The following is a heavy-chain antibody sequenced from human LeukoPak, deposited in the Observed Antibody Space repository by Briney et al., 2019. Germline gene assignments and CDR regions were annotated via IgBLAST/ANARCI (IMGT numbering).Heavy chain of an antibody. V-gene: IGHV3-21*01. J-gene: IGHJ4*02. CDR2: ISRNSTYI. CDR3: ASDEGNYFDY. Sequence: GGSLRLSCVASGFTFSSYIMNWVRQAPGKGLEWVASISRNSTYIHYADSVKGRFTISRDNARNSLFLQMNSLRAEDTAIYYCASDEGNYFDYWGQGTLVTVSS. CDR1: GFTFSSYI.